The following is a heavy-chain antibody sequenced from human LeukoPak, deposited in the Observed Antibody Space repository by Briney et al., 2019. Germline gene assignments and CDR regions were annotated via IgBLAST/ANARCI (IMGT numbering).Heavy chain of an antibody. CDR1: GGSFSGYY. CDR2: INHSGST. J-gene: IGHJ4*02. CDR3: ARRPHYYGSFDY. V-gene: IGHV4-34*01. Sequence: SETLSLTCAVDGGSFSGYYWSWIRQPPGKGLGWVGEINHSGSTNNNPSLKSRVTISVDTSKNQFSLKLSSVTAADTAVYYCARRPHYYGSFDYWGQGTLVTVSS. D-gene: IGHD3-10*01.